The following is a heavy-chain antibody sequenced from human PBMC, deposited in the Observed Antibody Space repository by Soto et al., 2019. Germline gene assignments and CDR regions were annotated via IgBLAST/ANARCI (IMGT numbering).Heavy chain of an antibody. Sequence: QVQLQQSGPGLVEPSQTLSLTCAISGDSVSRNTAAWHWIRQSPSGGLEWLGRTYYRSNWYNDYAVSVKSRITINPDTSKNQFSLQLNSVTPEDTAMYYCARGVGLHLPSDYWGQGTLVTVSS. CDR1: GDSVSRNTAA. J-gene: IGHJ4*02. V-gene: IGHV6-1*01. D-gene: IGHD1-26*01. CDR3: ARGVGLHLPSDY. CDR2: TYYRSNWYN.